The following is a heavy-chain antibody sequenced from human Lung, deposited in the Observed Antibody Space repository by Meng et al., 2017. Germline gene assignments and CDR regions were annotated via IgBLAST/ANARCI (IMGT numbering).Heavy chain of an antibody. Sequence: HVQLLQSGAEVKQPGASSKVSCKASDYTFTGYGVCWVRQAPGQGLEWMAWLGAHPGDTSFAQKFLGRVTVTADTATATAYMELRSLRSDDTAVYYCARGTPGRSYCDYWGLGTLVTVSS. CDR2: LGAHPGDT. CDR1: DYTFTGYG. V-gene: IGHV1-18*01. J-gene: IGHJ4*02. CDR3: ARGTPGRSYCDY. D-gene: IGHD3-10*01.